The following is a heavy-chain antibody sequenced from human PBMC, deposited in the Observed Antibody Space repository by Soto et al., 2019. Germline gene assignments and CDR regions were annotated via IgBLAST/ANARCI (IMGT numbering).Heavy chain of an antibody. J-gene: IGHJ3*02. Sequence: EVQLVESGGGLVQPGGSLRLSCAAPGFTCSTYWVHWVRQAPGKGLVWVSRINSDGSTTNYADSVKGRFTISRDNAKNTLYLQRNSLRSEDTAVYYCARRGGNSDWYSAFDIWGQGTMVTVSS. D-gene: IGHD6-19*01. CDR3: ARRGGNSDWYSAFDI. CDR2: INSDGSTT. CDR1: GFTCSTYW. V-gene: IGHV3-74*01.